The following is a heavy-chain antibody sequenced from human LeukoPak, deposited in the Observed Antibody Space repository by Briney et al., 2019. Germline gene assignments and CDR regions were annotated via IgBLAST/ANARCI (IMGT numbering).Heavy chain of an antibody. J-gene: IGHJ4*02. D-gene: IGHD1-26*01. Sequence: PSETLSLTCTVSGGSISSYYCSWIRQPPGKGLEWIGYIYYSGSINYNPSPKSRVTISVDTSKNQFSLKLRSVTAADTAVYYCARYSGSYSGFDYWGQGTLVTVSS. V-gene: IGHV4-59*08. CDR3: ARYSGSYSGFDY. CDR2: IYYSGSI. CDR1: GGSISSYY.